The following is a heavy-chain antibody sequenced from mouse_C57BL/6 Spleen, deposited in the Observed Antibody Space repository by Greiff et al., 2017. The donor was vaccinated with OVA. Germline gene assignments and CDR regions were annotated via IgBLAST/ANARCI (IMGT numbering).Heavy chain of an antibody. CDR1: GYTFTSYT. J-gene: IGHJ2*01. D-gene: IGHD1-1*01. Sequence: VQLQESGAELARPGASVKMSCKASGYTFTSYTMHWVKQRPGQGLEWIGYINPSSGYTKYNQKFKDKATLTADKSSSTAYMQLSSLTSEDSAVYYCAREGYGALDYWGQGTTLTVSS. CDR2: INPSSGYT. CDR3: AREGYGALDY. V-gene: IGHV1-4*01.